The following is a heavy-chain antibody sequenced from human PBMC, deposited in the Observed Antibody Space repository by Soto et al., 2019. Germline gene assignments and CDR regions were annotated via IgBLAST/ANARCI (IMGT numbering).Heavy chain of an antibody. Sequence: PGGSLRLSCAASGFTFSSYGMHWVRQAPGKGLEWVAVISYDGSNKYYADSVKGRFTISRDKSKNTLYRQMTSLRAHDTAVYYSAKDLALVPWGYFDYWGQGTLVTVSS. CDR2: ISYDGSNK. CDR3: AKDLALVPWGYFDY. D-gene: IGHD2-2*01. V-gene: IGHV3-30*18. CDR1: GFTFSSYG. J-gene: IGHJ4*02.